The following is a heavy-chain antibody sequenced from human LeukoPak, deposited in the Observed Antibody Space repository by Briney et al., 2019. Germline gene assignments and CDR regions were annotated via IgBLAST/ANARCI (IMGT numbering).Heavy chain of an antibody. Sequence: GGSLRLSCAASGFSLSTNAMNWVRQAPGKGLEWVSYISSSSSTIYYADSVKGRFTISRDNAKNSLYLQMNSLRAEDTAVYYCARALSIAARDNWFDPWGQGTLVTVSS. CDR3: ARALSIAARDNWFDP. V-gene: IGHV3-48*04. J-gene: IGHJ5*02. CDR1: GFSLSTNA. CDR2: ISSSSSTI. D-gene: IGHD6-6*01.